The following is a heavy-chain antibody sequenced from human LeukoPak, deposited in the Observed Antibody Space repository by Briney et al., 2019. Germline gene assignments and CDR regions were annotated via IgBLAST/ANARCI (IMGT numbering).Heavy chain of an antibody. CDR1: GGSISSGGYY. J-gene: IGHJ5*02. V-gene: IGHV4-31*03. Sequence: SETLSLTCTVSGGSISSGGYYWSWIRQHPGKGLEWIGYIYYSGSTCYNPSLKSRVTISVDTSKNQFSLKLSSVTAADTAVYYCARTYGSGSYYNEIWFDPWGQGTLVTVSS. CDR3: ARTYGSGSYYNEIWFDP. CDR2: IYYSGST. D-gene: IGHD3-10*01.